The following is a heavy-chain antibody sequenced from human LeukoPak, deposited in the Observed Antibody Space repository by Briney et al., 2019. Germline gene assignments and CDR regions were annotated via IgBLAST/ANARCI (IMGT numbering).Heavy chain of an antibody. CDR1: GYTFTSYY. V-gene: IGHV1-46*01. CDR3: ARGAAQDYYDSSGYYYLDY. Sequence: ASVKVSCKAPGYTFTSYYMHWVRQAPGQGLEWMGIINPSGGSTSYAQKFQGRVTMTRDTSTSTVYMELSSLRSEDTAVYYCARGAAQDYYDSSGYYYLDYWGQGTLVTVSS. D-gene: IGHD3-22*01. CDR2: INPSGGST. J-gene: IGHJ4*02.